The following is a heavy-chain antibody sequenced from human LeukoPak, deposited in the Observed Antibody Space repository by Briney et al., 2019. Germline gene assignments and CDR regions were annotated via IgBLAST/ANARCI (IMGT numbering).Heavy chain of an antibody. V-gene: IGHV4-59*01. J-gene: IGHJ3*02. CDR3: GRDRGGGRDAFDI. CDR1: GGSISSYY. Sequence: SETLSLTCTVSGGSISSYYWSWIRQPPGKGLEWIGYIYYSGSTNYNPSLKSRVTISVDTSKNQFSLKLSSVTAADTAVYYCGRDRGGGRDAFDIWGQGTMVTVSS. CDR2: IYYSGST. D-gene: IGHD3-10*01.